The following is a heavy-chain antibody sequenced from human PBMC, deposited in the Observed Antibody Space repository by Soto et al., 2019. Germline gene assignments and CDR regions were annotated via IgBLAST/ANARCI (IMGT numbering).Heavy chain of an antibody. CDR2: ISYDGSNK. J-gene: IGHJ6*02. D-gene: IGHD6-19*01. Sequence: QVQLVESGGGVVQPGRSLRLSCAASGFTFSSYGMHWVRQAPGKGLEWVAVISYDGSNKYYADSVKGRFTISRDNSKNTLYLQMNSLRAEDTAVYYCAKDLGYSSGWYTKKVPNYGMDVWGQGTTVTVSS. V-gene: IGHV3-30*18. CDR3: AKDLGYSSGWYTKKVPNYGMDV. CDR1: GFTFSSYG.